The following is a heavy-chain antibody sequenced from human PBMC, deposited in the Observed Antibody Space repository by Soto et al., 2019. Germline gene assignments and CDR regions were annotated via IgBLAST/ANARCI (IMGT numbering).Heavy chain of an antibody. D-gene: IGHD6-6*01. CDR2: IYYSGST. J-gene: IGHJ6*03. CDR3: ARGQYSSSSGTYYYYYMDV. Sequence: QVQLQESGPGLVKPSQTLSLTCTVSGGSISSGGYYWSWIRQHPGKGLEWIGYIYYSGSTYYNPSLKSRVTISVDTSKNQFSLKLSSVTPADTAVYYCARGQYSSSSGTYYYYYMDVWGKGTTVTVSS. V-gene: IGHV4-31*03. CDR1: GGSISSGGYY.